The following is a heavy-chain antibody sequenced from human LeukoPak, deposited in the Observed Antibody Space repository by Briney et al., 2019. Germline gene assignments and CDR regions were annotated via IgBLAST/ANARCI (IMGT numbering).Heavy chain of an antibody. CDR3: ASTYDSNNYRPFDY. J-gene: IGHJ4*02. D-gene: IGHD3-22*01. CDR2: ISYEGKNK. CDR1: GFTFSRYA. V-gene: IGHV3-30*03. Sequence: GGSLRLSCETSGFTFSRYAMHWVRQAPGKGLERVAIISYEGKNKYYADSVKGRFTISRDNSKNTLYLHMNSLRADDTAVYYCASTYDSNNYRPFDYWGQGTLVSVSS.